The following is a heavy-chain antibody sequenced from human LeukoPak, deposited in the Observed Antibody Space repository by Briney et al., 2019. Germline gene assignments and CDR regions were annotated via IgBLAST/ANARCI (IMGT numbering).Heavy chain of an antibody. J-gene: IGHJ6*02. CDR3: VRDVETLLNRMDV. D-gene: IGHD5-18*01. CDR2: LWNGGFDH. CDR1: RFSCADFG. V-gene: IGHV3-33*01. Sequence: PGGSLRLSCAASRFSCADFGMHWVRQAPGKGLEWVAVLWNGGFDHFYRDSVRGRFTISRDVSKNTLYLQMDGLRADDTAVYYCVRDVETLLNRMDVWGQGTTVIVSS.